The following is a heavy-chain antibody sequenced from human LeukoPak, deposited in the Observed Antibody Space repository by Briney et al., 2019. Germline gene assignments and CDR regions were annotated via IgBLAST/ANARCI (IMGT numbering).Heavy chain of an antibody. J-gene: IGHJ5*02. CDR3: ARDWPGPRKWFDP. CDR1: GYTFTAYH. V-gene: IGHV1-2*06. Sequence: ASVKVSCKASGYTFTAYHMHWVRQAPGQGLEWMGRINPNSGDTNYAQKFQGRVTMTRDTSISTAYMELSRLRSDDTAVYYCARDWPGPRKWFDPWGQGTLVTVSS. CDR2: INPNSGDT. D-gene: IGHD1-14*01.